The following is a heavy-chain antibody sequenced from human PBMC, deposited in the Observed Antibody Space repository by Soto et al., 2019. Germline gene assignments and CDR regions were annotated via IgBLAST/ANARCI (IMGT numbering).Heavy chain of an antibody. D-gene: IGHD3-10*02. CDR3: ARVFYRAPYYYYYMDV. J-gene: IGHJ6*03. CDR2: ISSTGSSTI. CDR1: GFTFSIYS. V-gene: IGHV3-48*01. Sequence: GGSLRLSCAASGFTFSIYSLNWVRQAPGKGLEWVSYISSTGSSTIYYADSVKGRFTISRDDAKNSLFLQMNSLRAEDTAVYYCARVFYRAPYYYYYMDVWGKGTTVTVSS.